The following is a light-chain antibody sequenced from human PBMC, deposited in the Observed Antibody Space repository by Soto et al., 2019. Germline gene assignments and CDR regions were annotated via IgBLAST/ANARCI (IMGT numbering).Light chain of an antibody. Sequence: QSALTQPASVSGCPGQSIAISCTGTSSDVGGYNSVSWYQQYPGKAPKLMIHDVSNRPSGVSDRFSGSKSGNTASLTISGLQAEDEADYYCSSWTSSSSYVFGSGTKVTVL. CDR3: SSWTSSSSYV. CDR1: SSDVGGYNS. CDR2: DVS. J-gene: IGLJ1*01. V-gene: IGLV2-14*01.